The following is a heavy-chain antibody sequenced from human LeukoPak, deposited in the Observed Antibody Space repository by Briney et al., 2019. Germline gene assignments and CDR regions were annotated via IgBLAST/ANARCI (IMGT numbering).Heavy chain of an antibody. CDR3: ARDNWNYGSSMDV. CDR1: GGSISSYY. J-gene: IGHJ6*02. V-gene: IGHV4-59*01. CDR2: IYYSGST. Sequence: PSETLSLTCTVSGGSISSYYWSWIRQPPGKGLEWVGYIYYSGSTNYNPSLKSRVTISVDTSKNQFSLKLSSVTAADTGVYYCARDNWNYGSSMDVWGQGTTVTVSS. D-gene: IGHD1-7*01.